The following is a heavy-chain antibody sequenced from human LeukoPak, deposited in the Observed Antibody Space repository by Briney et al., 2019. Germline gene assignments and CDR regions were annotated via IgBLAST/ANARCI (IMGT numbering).Heavy chain of an antibody. D-gene: IGHD1-26*01. CDR3: AIWELHGAFDI. CDR1: GYTFIGYY. Sequence: ASVKVSCKASGYTFIGYYMHWVRQAPGQGLEWMGWISAYNGNTNYAQKLQGRVTMTTDTSTSTAYMELRSLRSDDTAVYYCAIWELHGAFDIWGQGTMVTVSS. CDR2: ISAYNGNT. V-gene: IGHV1-18*04. J-gene: IGHJ3*02.